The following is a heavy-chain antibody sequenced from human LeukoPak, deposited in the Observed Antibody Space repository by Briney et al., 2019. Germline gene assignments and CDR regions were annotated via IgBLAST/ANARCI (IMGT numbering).Heavy chain of an antibody. CDR2: MNPNSGNT. Sequence: GASVKVSCKASGYTFTSYDINWVRQATGQGLEWMGWMNPNSGNTGYAQKFQGRVTMTRDTSTRTAYMELSSLRSEDSAVYYRAREPLRTEHIDYWGQGTLVTVSS. CDR3: AREPLRTEHIDY. J-gene: IGHJ4*02. V-gene: IGHV1-8*01. CDR1: GYTFTSYD. D-gene: IGHD1-14*01.